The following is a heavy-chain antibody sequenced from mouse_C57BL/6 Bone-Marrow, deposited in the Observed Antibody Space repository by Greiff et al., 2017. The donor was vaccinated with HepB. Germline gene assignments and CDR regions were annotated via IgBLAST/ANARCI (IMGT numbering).Heavy chain of an antibody. CDR3: ARGYDGSYYYAMDY. CDR2: IHPNSGST. J-gene: IGHJ4*01. V-gene: IGHV1-64*01. CDR1: GYTFTSYW. Sequence: QVQLQQPGAELVKPGASVKLSCKASGYTFTSYWMHWVKQRPGQGLEWIGMIHPNSGSTNYNEKFKSKATLTVDKSSSTAYMQLSSLTSEDSAVYYCARGYDGSYYYAMDYWGQGTSVTVSS. D-gene: IGHD2-3*01.